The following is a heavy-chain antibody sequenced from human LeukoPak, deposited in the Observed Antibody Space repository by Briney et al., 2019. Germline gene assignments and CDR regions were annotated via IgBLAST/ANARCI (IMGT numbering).Heavy chain of an antibody. Sequence: GASVKVSCKASGYTFTSYYMHWVRQAPGQGLEWMGTINPSGGSTSYAQKFQGRVTMTRDMSTSTVYMELSSLRSEDTAVYYCARLTDFDWRDYWGQGTLVTVSS. CDR3: ARLTDFDWRDY. J-gene: IGHJ4*02. CDR1: GYTFTSYY. D-gene: IGHD3-9*01. V-gene: IGHV1-46*01. CDR2: INPSGGST.